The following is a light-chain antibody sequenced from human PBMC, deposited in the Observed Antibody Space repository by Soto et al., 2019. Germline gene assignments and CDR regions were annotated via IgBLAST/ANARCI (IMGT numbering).Light chain of an antibody. V-gene: IGLV1-51*01. Sequence: QSVLTQPPSVSAAPGQKVTISCSGSSSNIGNNYVSWYQQLPGTAPKLLIYDNNKRPSGIPDRFSGSKSGTSATLVITGLQPGDEADYYCGTWDSSLSDVVFGGGTKLTVL. CDR3: GTWDSSLSDVV. CDR2: DNN. CDR1: SSNIGNNY. J-gene: IGLJ2*01.